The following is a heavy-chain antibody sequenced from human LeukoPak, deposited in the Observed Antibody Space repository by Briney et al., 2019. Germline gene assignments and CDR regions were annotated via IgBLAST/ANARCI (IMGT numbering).Heavy chain of an antibody. CDR1: GGSISSYY. V-gene: IGHV4-59*01. J-gene: IGHJ3*02. Sequence: PSETLSLTCTVSGGSISSYYWSWIRQPPGKGLEWIGYIYYSGSTNYNPSLKSRVTISVDTSKNQFSLKLSSVTAADTAVFYCARDSVRGVIKYAFDIWGQGTMVTVSS. CDR3: ARDSVRGVIKYAFDI. D-gene: IGHD3-10*01. CDR2: IYYSGST.